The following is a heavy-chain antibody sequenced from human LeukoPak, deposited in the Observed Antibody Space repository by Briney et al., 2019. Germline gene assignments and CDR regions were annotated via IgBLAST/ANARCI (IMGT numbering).Heavy chain of an antibody. CDR1: GYTFTGYH. V-gene: IGHV1-2*06. Sequence: ASVKVSCKASGYTFTGYHIHWVRQAPGQGLEWMGRINPYSGDTNFAQKFQGRVTMTRDTSITTAYMDLSSLTPDDAAVYFCARDQGSLTRSWYTGYWGQGTQVTVSS. CDR3: ARDQGSLTRSWYTGY. CDR2: INPYSGDT. D-gene: IGHD6-13*01. J-gene: IGHJ4*02.